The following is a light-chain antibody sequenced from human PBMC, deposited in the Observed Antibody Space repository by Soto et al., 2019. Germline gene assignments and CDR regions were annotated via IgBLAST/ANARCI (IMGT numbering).Light chain of an antibody. CDR2: EVS. J-gene: IGLJ2*01. V-gene: IGLV2-14*01. Sequence: QSVLTQPASVSGSPGQSITISCTGTTSDVGGYNYVSWYQQHPGKAPKLMIYEVSNRPSGVSYRFSGSKSGNTASLTISGLLADDEADYYCSSYASRNTLVFGGGTKLTVL. CDR1: TSDVGGYNY. CDR3: SSYASRNTLV.